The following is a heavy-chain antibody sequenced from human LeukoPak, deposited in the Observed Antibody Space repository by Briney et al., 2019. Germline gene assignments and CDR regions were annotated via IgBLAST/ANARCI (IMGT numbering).Heavy chain of an antibody. V-gene: IGHV4-59*11. J-gene: IGHJ4*02. CDR2: TWYFGST. Sequence: SETLSLTSTVPRGSISSHYWGWLRQPPGKGLEWIGNTWYFGSTSYNPSLSNRVTISEDTSKNQISLKLSSVTAADTAIYYCAAIKRGYDDLHFHYWGQGRLVTVS. D-gene: IGHD2-15*01. CDR3: AAIKRGYDDLHFHY. CDR1: RGSISSHY.